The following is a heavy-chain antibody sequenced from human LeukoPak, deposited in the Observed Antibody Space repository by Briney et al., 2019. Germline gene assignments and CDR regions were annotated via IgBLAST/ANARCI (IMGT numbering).Heavy chain of an antibody. V-gene: IGHV4-31*03. CDR2: INHSGST. Sequence: SQTLSLTCTVSGGSINIGGYYWSWIRQHPGKGLEWIGEINHSGSTNYNPSLKSRVTISVDTSKNQFSLKLSSVTAADTAVYYCARGKRGYSSSWYDYWGQGTLVTVSS. D-gene: IGHD6-13*01. CDR1: GGSINIGGYY. CDR3: ARGKRGYSSSWYDY. J-gene: IGHJ4*02.